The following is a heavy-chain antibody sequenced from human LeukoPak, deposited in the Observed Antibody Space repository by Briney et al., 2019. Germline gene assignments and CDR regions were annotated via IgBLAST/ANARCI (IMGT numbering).Heavy chain of an antibody. D-gene: IGHD3-3*01. CDR3: ARDWSGWDV. J-gene: IGHJ6*04. Sequence: GGSLRLSCTASGFTFSSYSMNWVRQAPGKGLEWVSFISSSSTYIYYADSVKGRFTIPRDDAKSSLYLQMNSLRAEDTAVYYCARDWSGWDVWGKGTTVTVSS. CDR1: GFTFSSYS. CDR2: ISSSSTYI. V-gene: IGHV3-21*01.